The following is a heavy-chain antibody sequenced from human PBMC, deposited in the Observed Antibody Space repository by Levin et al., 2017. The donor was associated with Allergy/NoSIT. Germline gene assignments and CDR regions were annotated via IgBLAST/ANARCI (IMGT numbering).Heavy chain of an antibody. CDR1: GFTFSSYG. V-gene: IGHV3-30*18. D-gene: IGHD3-9*01. J-gene: IGHJ6*03. Sequence: GESLKISCAASGFTFSSYGMHWVRQAPGKGLEWVAVISYDGSNKYYADSVKGRFTISRDNSKNTLYLQMNSLRAEDTAVYYCAKDHYDILTGLRTLLRNYYMDVWGKGTTVTVSS. CDR3: AKDHYDILTGLRTLLRNYYMDV. CDR2: ISYDGSNK.